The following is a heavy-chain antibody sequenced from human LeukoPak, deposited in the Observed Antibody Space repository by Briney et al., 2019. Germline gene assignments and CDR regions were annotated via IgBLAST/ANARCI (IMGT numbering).Heavy chain of an antibody. CDR1: GGSISSGGYS. CDR2: IYHSGST. D-gene: IGHD3-16*01. J-gene: IGHJ4*02. V-gene: IGHV4-30-2*01. CDR3: AGAKGSNFDY. Sequence: SQTLSLTCAVSGGSISSGGYSWSWIRQPPGKGLEWIGYIYHSGSTYYNPSLKSRVTISVDRSKNQLSLKLSSVTAADTAVYYCAGAKGSNFDYWGQGTLVTVSS.